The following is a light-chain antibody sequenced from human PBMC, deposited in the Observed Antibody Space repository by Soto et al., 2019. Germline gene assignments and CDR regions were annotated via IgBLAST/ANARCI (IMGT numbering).Light chain of an antibody. V-gene: IGLV2-14*01. CDR2: EVT. Sequence: QSVLTQPASVSGSPGQSITISCTGTSDDVGDYDYVSWYQQHPGKAPKLMIYEVTNRPSGISNRFSGSKSANTASLTISGLQAEDEADYYCASYTSNSTRVFGTGTKLTVL. J-gene: IGLJ1*01. CDR1: SDDVGDYDY. CDR3: ASYTSNSTRV.